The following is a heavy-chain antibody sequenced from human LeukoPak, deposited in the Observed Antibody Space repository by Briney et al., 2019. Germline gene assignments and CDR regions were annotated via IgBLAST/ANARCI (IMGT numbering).Heavy chain of an antibody. D-gene: IGHD3-10*01. CDR2: IKSKGDGETT. Sequence: GGSLRLSCAASGFTFTNAWMTWVRQAPGKGLEWVGRIKSKGDGETTDYAATVKGRFTMSRDDSKATLYLQMNSLKAEDTAVYYCATDLGLTMIRGVIVRWGQGALVTVSS. J-gene: IGHJ4*02. V-gene: IGHV3-15*01. CDR1: GFTFTNAW. CDR3: ATDLGLTMIRGVIVR.